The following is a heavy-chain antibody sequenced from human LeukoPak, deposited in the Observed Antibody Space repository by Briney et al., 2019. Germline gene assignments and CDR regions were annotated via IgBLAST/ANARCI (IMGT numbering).Heavy chain of an antibody. V-gene: IGHV4-59*01. CDR3: ARYRYYYGSGSYYQYFDY. CDR2: IYYSGST. D-gene: IGHD3-10*01. J-gene: IGHJ4*02. Sequence: SETLSLTCTVSGGSISSDYWSWIRQPPGKGLEWIGYIYYSGSTNYNPSLKSRVTISVDTSKNQFSLKLSSVTAADTAVYYCARYRYYYGSGSYYQYFDYWGQGTLVTVSS. CDR1: GGSISSDY.